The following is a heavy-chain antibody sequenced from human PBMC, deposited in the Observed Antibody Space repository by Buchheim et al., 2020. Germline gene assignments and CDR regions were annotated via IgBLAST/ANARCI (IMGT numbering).Heavy chain of an antibody. CDR3: ARHRGSSTSARGYGMDV. D-gene: IGHD2-2*01. CDR2: IYYSGST. CDR1: GGSISSYY. Sequence: QVQLQESGPGLVKPSETLSLTCTVSGGSISSYYWSWIRQPPGKGLEWIGYIYYSGSTNYNPSLKSRFTIAVDTSKNHFSLKLSSVTAADTAVYYCARHRGSSTSARGYGMDVWGQGTT. J-gene: IGHJ6*02. V-gene: IGHV4-59*08.